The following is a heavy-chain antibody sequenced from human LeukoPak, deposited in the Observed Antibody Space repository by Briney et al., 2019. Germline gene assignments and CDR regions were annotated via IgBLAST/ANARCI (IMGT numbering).Heavy chain of an antibody. Sequence: GESLKISCKGSGYSFTSYWIGWVRQMPGKGLEWMGIIYPGDSDTRYSPSFQGQVTISADKSISTAYLQWSSLKASDTAVYYCARLGVPAARLHWFDPWGQGTLVTVSS. D-gene: IGHD2-2*01. CDR3: ARLGVPAARLHWFDP. J-gene: IGHJ5*02. CDR1: GYSFTSYW. V-gene: IGHV5-51*01. CDR2: IYPGDSDT.